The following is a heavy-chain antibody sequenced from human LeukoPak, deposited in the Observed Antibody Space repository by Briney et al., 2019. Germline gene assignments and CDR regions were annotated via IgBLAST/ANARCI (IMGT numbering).Heavy chain of an antibody. CDR3: APAPITMVRGVITSEAFDI. Sequence: ASVKVSCKASGGTFSSYAISWVRQAPGQGLEWMGRIIPIFGTANYAQKFQGRVTITTDESTSTAYMELSSLRSEDTAVYYCAPAPITMVRGVITSEAFDIWGQGTMVTVSS. CDR2: IIPIFGTA. V-gene: IGHV1-69*05. CDR1: GGTFSSYA. D-gene: IGHD3-10*01. J-gene: IGHJ3*02.